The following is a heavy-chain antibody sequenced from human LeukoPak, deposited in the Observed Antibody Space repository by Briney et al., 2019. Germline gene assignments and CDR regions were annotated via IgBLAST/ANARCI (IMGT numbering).Heavy chain of an antibody. CDR2: ISGSGDTT. V-gene: IGHV3-23*01. CDR1: GFTFNNYA. J-gene: IGHJ4*02. CDR3: ATRGTTPTKYFEH. D-gene: IGHD1-1*01. Sequence: GGSLRLSCVASGFTFNNYAMSWVRQAPGKGLEWVSVISGSGDTTYSADSVKGRFTISRDNSKNTLHLQMNSLRAEDTAVYYCATRGTTPTKYFEHWGRGTLVTVSS.